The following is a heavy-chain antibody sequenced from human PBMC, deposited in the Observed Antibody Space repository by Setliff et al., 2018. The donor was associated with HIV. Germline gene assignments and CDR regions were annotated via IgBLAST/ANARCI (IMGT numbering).Heavy chain of an antibody. V-gene: IGHV4-4*08. CDR3: ARAAYSGIYVWEPATDL. D-gene: IGHD1-26*01. CDR2: IYSTGGT. J-gene: IGHJ2*01. Sequence: SETLSLTCTVSGGSISSYYWSWIRQPPGKGLEWIGSIYSTGGTRYNPSLESRLTILVDTSRNQFSLNLSSVTAADTAVYYCARAAYSGIYVWEPATDLWGRGTLVTVSS. CDR1: GGSISSYY.